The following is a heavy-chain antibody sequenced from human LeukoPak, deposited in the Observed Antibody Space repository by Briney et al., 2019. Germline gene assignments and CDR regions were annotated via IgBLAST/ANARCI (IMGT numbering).Heavy chain of an antibody. J-gene: IGHJ3*02. Sequence: GGSLRLSCAASGFTFSSYGMHWVRQAPGKGLGWVAVISYDGSNKYYADSVKGRFTISRDNSKNTLYLQMNSLRAEDTAVYYCAKALGYSGYSASDAFDIWGQGTMVTVSS. D-gene: IGHD5-12*01. V-gene: IGHV3-30*18. CDR2: ISYDGSNK. CDR1: GFTFSSYG. CDR3: AKALGYSGYSASDAFDI.